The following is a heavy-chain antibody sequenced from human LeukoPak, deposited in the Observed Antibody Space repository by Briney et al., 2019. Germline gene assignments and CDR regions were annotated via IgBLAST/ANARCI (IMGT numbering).Heavy chain of an antibody. CDR1: GGSISSGGYS. Sequence: PSETLSLTCTVSGGSISSGGYSWSWIRQPPGKGLEWIGYIYHSGSTYYNPSLKSRVTISVDTSKNQFSLKLSSVTAADTAVYYCASSEWELRLDYWGQGTLVTVSS. CDR2: IYHSGST. CDR3: ASSEWELRLDY. D-gene: IGHD1-26*01. J-gene: IGHJ4*02. V-gene: IGHV4-30-2*01.